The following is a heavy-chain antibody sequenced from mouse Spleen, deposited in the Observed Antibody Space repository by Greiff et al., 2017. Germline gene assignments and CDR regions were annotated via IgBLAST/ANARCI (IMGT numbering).Heavy chain of an antibody. J-gene: IGHJ1*01. V-gene: IGHV7-3*01. CDR2: IRNKANGYTT. CDR3: ARYEGWYFDV. Sequence: EVQLVESGGGLVQPGGSLSLSCAASGFTFTDYYMSWVRQPPGKALEWLGFIRNKANGYTTEYSASVKGRFTISRDNSQSILYLQMNALRAEDSATYYCARYEGWYFDVWGAGTTVTVSS. CDR1: GFTFTDYY.